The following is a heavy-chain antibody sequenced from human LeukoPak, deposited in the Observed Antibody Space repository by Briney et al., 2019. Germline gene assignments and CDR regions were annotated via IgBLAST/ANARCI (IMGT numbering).Heavy chain of an antibody. CDR2: IYNSESP. D-gene: IGHD1-1*01. CDR1: GGSISSYY. Sequence: SETLSLTCTVSGGSISSYYWSWVRQPAGKGLEWIGRIYNSESPNYNPSLNSRVTILIDTSRNQFSLKLNSVTAADTAVYYCARGPGPLQLGRLEAFDIWGQGTMVTVSS. J-gene: IGHJ3*02. CDR3: ARGPGPLQLGRLEAFDI. V-gene: IGHV4-4*07.